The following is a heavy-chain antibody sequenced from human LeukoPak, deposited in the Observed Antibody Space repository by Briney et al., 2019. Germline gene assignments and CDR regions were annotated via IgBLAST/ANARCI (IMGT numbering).Heavy chain of an antibody. J-gene: IGHJ4*02. CDR3: ARLPYCSSTSCYPFGY. D-gene: IGHD2-2*01. CDR1: GGSISSGDYY. CDR2: IYYSGST. V-gene: IGHV4-30-4*01. Sequence: PSETLSLTCTVSGGSISSGDYYWSWIRQPPGKGLEWIGYIYYSGSTYYNPSLKSRVTISVDTSKNQFSLKLSSVTAADTAVYYCARLPYCSSTSCYPFGYWGQGTLVTVSS.